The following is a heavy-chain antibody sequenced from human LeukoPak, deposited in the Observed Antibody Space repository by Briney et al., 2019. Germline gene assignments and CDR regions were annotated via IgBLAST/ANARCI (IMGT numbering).Heavy chain of an antibody. CDR1: GFTFSSYG. J-gene: IGHJ4*02. V-gene: IGHV3-33*01. D-gene: IGHD1-26*01. CDR2: IWYDGSNK. Sequence: PGGSLRLSCAASGFTFSSYGMHWVRQAPGKGLEWVAVIWYDGSNKYYADSVKGRCTISRDNSKNTLCLQMNSLRAEDTAVYYCARDNVGSYLDYWGQGTLVTVSS. CDR3: ARDNVGSYLDY.